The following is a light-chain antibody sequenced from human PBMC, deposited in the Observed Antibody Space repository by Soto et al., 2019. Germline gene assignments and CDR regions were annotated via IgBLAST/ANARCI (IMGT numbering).Light chain of an antibody. CDR2: AAS. CDR1: QSISNH. J-gene: IGKJ5*01. V-gene: IGKV1-39*01. CDR3: QQSYMDPIT. Sequence: IQMTQSPSSLSASVEDRVIITCRASQSISNHLNWYQQKPGKAPKLLIFAASSLQSGVPSRFSGSRSGPDFTLTISSLQPEDFATYFCQQSYMDPITFGQGTRLEI.